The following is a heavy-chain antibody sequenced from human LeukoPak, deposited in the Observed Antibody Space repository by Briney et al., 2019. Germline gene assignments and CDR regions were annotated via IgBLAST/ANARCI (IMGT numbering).Heavy chain of an antibody. CDR3: ARARRHSSGWLRYYFDY. J-gene: IGHJ4*02. CDR1: GYTFTGYY. CDR2: INPNSGGT. Sequence: RASVKVSCKASGYTFTGYYMHWVRQAPGQGLEWMGWINPNSGGTNYAQKFQGRVTMTRDTSISTAYMELSRLRSDDTAVYYCARARRHSSGWLRYYFDYWGQGTLVTVSS. D-gene: IGHD6-19*01. V-gene: IGHV1-2*02.